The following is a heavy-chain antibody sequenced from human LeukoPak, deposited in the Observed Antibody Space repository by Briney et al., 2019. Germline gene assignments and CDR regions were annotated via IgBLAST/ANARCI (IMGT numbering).Heavy chain of an antibody. V-gene: IGHV3-23*01. CDR3: ARSLNLLWFGE. CDR2: ISGSGGGT. Sequence: GGTLXLSCAASGFTFNNYGMSWVRQAQGGGLEWVSAISGSGGGTYYADSVKGRFTISRDNSKNTLYLQMNSLRADDTAVYYCARSLNLLWFGEWGQGTLVTVSS. J-gene: IGHJ4*02. CDR1: GFTFNNYG. D-gene: IGHD3-10*01.